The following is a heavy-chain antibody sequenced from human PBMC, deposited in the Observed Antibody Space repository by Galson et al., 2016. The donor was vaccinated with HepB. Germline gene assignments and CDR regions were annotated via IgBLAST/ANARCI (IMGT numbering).Heavy chain of an antibody. CDR2: IKQDGSEV. Sequence: LRLSCAASGFPFSDYSMYWVRQAPGKGLEWVANIKQDGSEVYYADSVNGRFTISRDNARDSLFLHMNNVRVEDTAVCSCAGGNGWLIQDWGQGTLVTVSS. J-gene: IGHJ1*01. CDR3: AGGNGWLIQD. CDR1: GFPFSDYS. V-gene: IGHV3-7*04. D-gene: IGHD6-19*01.